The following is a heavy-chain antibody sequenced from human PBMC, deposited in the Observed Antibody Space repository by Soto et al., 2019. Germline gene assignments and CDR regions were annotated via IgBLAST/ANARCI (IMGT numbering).Heavy chain of an antibody. CDR1: GGTFSSYA. CDR2: IIPIFGTA. D-gene: IGHD3-3*01. Sequence: ASVKVSCKASGGTFSSYAISWVRQAPGQGLEWMGGIIPIFGTANYAQKLQGRVTITADESTSTAYMELSSLRSEDTAVYYCASSSDYDFWSGYSPTHYYYYGMDVWGQGTTVTVSS. V-gene: IGHV1-69*13. CDR3: ASSSDYDFWSGYSPTHYYYYGMDV. J-gene: IGHJ6*02.